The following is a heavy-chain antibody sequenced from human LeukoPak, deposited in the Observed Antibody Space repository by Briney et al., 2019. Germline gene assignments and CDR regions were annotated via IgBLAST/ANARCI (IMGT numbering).Heavy chain of an antibody. Sequence: GASGKVSCKASGYTCTSYYMHWVRQAAGQGLELMGIINPSGGSTSYAQKFQGRVTMTRDTSTSTVYMELSSLRSEDTAVYYCAREERGLQYKNLDYWGQGTLVTVSS. J-gene: IGHJ4*02. D-gene: IGHD4-11*01. CDR3: AREERGLQYKNLDY. CDR2: INPSGGST. V-gene: IGHV1-46*01. CDR1: GYTCTSYY.